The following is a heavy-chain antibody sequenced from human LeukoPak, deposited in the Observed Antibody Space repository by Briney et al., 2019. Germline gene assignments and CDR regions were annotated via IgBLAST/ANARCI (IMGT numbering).Heavy chain of an antibody. CDR3: ERVQWDSYFDY. D-gene: IGHD1-26*01. Sequence: PGGSLRLSCVASGFTFSAHSMTWVRQAPGKGLEWVSSISSRSNNIYYADSVKGRLTISRDNAENSLFLQMDSLRGEDTAVYYCERVQWDSYFDYWGQGVLVTVSS. J-gene: IGHJ4*02. V-gene: IGHV3-21*01. CDR2: ISSRSNNI. CDR1: GFTFSAHS.